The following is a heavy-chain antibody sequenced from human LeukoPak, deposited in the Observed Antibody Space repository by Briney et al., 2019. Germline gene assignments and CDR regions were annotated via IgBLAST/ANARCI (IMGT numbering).Heavy chain of an antibody. CDR3: ARNLVPAAAYYYGMDV. CDR1: GFTFSSYW. CDR2: INSDGSST. D-gene: IGHD2-2*01. Sequence: GGSLRLSCAASGFTFSSYWMHWVRQAPGKGLVWVSRINSDGSSTSYADSVKGRFTISRDNAKNSLYLQMNSLRAEDTAVYYCARNLVPAAAYYYGMDVWGQGTTVTVSS. J-gene: IGHJ6*02. V-gene: IGHV3-74*01.